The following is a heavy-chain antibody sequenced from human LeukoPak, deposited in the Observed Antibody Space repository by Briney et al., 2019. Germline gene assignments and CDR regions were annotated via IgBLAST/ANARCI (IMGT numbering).Heavy chain of an antibody. D-gene: IGHD5-18*01. V-gene: IGHV3-33*01. J-gene: IGHJ4*02. CDR3: ARDHQDTAMVQDY. CDR2: IWYDGSNK. Sequence: GGSLRLSCAEPGFTFSSYGMHWVRQAPGKGLEWVAVIWYDGSNKYYADSVKGRFTISRDNSKNTLYLQMNSLRAEDTAVYYCARDHQDTAMVQDYWGQGALVTVSS. CDR1: GFTFSSYG.